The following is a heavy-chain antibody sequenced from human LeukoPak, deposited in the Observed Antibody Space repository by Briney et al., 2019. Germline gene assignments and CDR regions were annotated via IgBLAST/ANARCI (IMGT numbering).Heavy chain of an antibody. J-gene: IGHJ4*02. CDR1: GFTFSNYW. V-gene: IGHV3-7*03. CDR3: AKWGPYDILTGRIN. D-gene: IGHD3-9*01. Sequence: GSLRLSCAASGFTFSNYWMTWVRQAPGKGLEWVANIKPDESEKYYVGSVKGRFTTSRDNAKNSLYLQMNSLRAEDTAVYYCAKWGPYDILTGRINWGQGTLVTVSS. CDR2: IKPDESEK.